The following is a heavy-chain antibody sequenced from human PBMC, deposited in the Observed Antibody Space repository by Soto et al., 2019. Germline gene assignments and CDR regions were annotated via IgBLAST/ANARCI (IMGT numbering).Heavy chain of an antibody. J-gene: IGHJ4*02. CDR3: ARENHYYDASVDY. CDR2: ISSSSIYI. Sequence: GGSLRLSCAASGFTFSSYSMNWVRQAPGKGLEWVSSISSSSIYIYYADSVKGRFTISRDNAKNSLYLQMNSLRAEDTAVYYCARENHYYDASVDYWGQGTLVTVSS. V-gene: IGHV3-21*01. D-gene: IGHD3-22*01. CDR1: GFTFSSYS.